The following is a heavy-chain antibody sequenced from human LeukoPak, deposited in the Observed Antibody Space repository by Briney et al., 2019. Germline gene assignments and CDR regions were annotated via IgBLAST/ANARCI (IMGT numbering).Heavy chain of an antibody. Sequence: ASVKVSCKASGHTFTGYYMHWVRQAPGQGLEWMGWINPNSGGTNYAQKFQGRVTMTRDTSISTAYMELSRLRSDDTAVYYCARAQDYYDSSGYPDYWGQGTLVTVSS. D-gene: IGHD3-22*01. J-gene: IGHJ4*02. V-gene: IGHV1-2*02. CDR2: INPNSGGT. CDR3: ARAQDYYDSSGYPDY. CDR1: GHTFTGYY.